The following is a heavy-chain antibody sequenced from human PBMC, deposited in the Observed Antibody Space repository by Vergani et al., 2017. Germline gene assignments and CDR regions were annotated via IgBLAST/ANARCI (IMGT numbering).Heavy chain of an antibody. CDR2: IWYDGSNK. V-gene: IGHV3-33*01. CDR3: ARWGNEKRLDS. Sequence: QVQLVESEGGVVQPGRSLTLSCVASGFTFSSHGMHWVRQAPGKGLEWVAVIWYDGSNKYYGDSVKGRFTISRDNSKNTLYLQMNSLRVEDTAVHYCARWGNEKRLDSWGQGTLVTVSS. D-gene: IGHD1-1*01. CDR1: GFTFSSHG. J-gene: IGHJ5*01.